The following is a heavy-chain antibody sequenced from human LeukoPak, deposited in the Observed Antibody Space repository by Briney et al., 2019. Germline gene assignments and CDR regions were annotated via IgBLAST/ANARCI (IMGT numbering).Heavy chain of an antibody. J-gene: IGHJ3*02. Sequence: GGSLRLSCAASGFTFSNAWMSWVRQAPGKGLEWVGRIKSKTDGGTTDYAAPVKGRFTISRDDSKNTLYLQMNSLKTEDTAVYYCTTDFELRTAFDIWGQGTMVTVSS. CDR3: TTDFELRTAFDI. V-gene: IGHV3-15*01. CDR1: GFTFSNAW. CDR2: IKSKTDGGTT. D-gene: IGHD3-9*01.